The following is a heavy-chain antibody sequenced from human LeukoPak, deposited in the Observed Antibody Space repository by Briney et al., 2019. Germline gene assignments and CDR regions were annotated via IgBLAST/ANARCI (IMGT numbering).Heavy chain of an antibody. V-gene: IGHV3-53*01. CDR1: GFTVSSNY. Sequence: PGGSLRLSCAASGFTVSSNYMSWVRQAPGKGLEWVSIIYSGGSTFYADSVKGRFTISRDNAKNSLYLQMSSLRAEDTAVYYCARVGITAFDPWGQGTLVTVSS. D-gene: IGHD1-14*01. CDR2: IYSGGST. J-gene: IGHJ5*02. CDR3: ARVGITAFDP.